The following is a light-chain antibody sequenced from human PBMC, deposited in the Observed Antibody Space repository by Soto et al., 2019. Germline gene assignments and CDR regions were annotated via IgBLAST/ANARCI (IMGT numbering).Light chain of an antibody. J-gene: IGKJ1*01. CDR2: HAS. CDR3: QHYYNWPTWS. CDR1: QSVVTH. Sequence: MVMTQSPGTLSVSPGESATLSCRASQSVVTHLAWYQQKPGQAPRLLLYHASTRATGVPARISGSGYGTELTLTISSLQSEDIEVYYGQHYYNWPTWSSGQGTKVEIK. V-gene: IGKV3-15*01.